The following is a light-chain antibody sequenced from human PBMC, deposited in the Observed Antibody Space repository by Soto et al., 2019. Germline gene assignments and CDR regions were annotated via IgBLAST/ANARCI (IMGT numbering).Light chain of an antibody. J-gene: IGLJ3*02. Sequence: SYELTQPPSVSGAPGKTARITCGGNNIGSKSVHWYQQKPGQAPVLVIYYDSDRPSGIPERFSGSNSGNTATLTISRVEAGDEADYYCQVWDSSSDHFGVFGGGTKLTVL. CDR1: NIGSKS. CDR3: QVWDSSSDHFGV. CDR2: YDS. V-gene: IGLV3-21*04.